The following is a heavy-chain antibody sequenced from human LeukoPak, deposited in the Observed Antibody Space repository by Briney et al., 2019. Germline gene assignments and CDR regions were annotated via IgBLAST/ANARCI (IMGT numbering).Heavy chain of an antibody. CDR1: GFTFSSYA. CDR3: AGGIVVVRGYNWFDP. V-gene: IGHV3-23*01. D-gene: IGHD3-22*01. J-gene: IGHJ5*02. CDR2: ISGSGGST. Sequence: AGGSLRLSCAASGFTFSSYAMSWVRQAPGKGLEWVSAISGSGGSTYYADSVKGRFTISRDNSKNTLYLQMNSLRAEDTAVYYCAGGIVVVRGYNWFDPWGQGTLVTVSS.